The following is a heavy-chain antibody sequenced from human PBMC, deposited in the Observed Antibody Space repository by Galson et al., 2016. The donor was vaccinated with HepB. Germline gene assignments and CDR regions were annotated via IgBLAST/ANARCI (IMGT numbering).Heavy chain of an antibody. D-gene: IGHD7-27*01. V-gene: IGHV1-18*01. J-gene: IGHJ6*02. CDR1: GYSFSSYG. Sequence: SVKVSCKASGYSFSSYGISWVRQAPGQGLVWLGWISTYNGNTKYAQKLQDRLTMTTDTPTSTAYMELRSLRYDDTAVYYCVRGGLGVWGQGTTVTVSS. CDR2: ISTYNGNT. CDR3: VRGGLGV.